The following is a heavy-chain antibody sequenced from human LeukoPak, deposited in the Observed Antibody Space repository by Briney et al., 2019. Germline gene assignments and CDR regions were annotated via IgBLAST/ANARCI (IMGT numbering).Heavy chain of an antibody. D-gene: IGHD3-10*01. J-gene: IGHJ4*02. Sequence: SETLSLTCAVYGGSFSGYYWSWIRQPPGKGLEWIGEINHSGSTNYNPSLKSRVTISVDTSKNQFSLKLSSVTAADTAVFYCARHDSKYYYGSRPKYYFDYWGQGTLVTVSS. CDR2: INHSGST. CDR3: ARHDSKYYYGSRPKYYFDY. V-gene: IGHV4-34*01. CDR1: GGSFSGYY.